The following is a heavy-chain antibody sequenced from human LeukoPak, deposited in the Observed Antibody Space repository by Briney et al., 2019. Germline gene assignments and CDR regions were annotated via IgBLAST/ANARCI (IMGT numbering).Heavy chain of an antibody. CDR3: ARQGTRLLWFGELSHYFDY. CDR2: IYYSGST. Sequence: NPSETLSLTCTVSGGSISSSSYYWGWIRQPPGKGLEWIGSIYYSGSTYYNPSLKSRVTISVDTSKNQFSLKLSSVTAADTAVYYCARQGTRLLWFGELSHYFDYWGQGTLVTVSS. CDR1: GGSISSSSYY. J-gene: IGHJ4*02. D-gene: IGHD3-10*01. V-gene: IGHV4-39*01.